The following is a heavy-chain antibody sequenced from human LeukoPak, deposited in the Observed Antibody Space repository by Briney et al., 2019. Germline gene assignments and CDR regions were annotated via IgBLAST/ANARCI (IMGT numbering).Heavy chain of an antibody. CDR3: ARLDWFPKDNFDY. CDR1: GGSFSGYY. CDR2: INHSGST. D-gene: IGHD3-9*01. Sequence: TSETLSLTCAVYGGSFSGYYWSWIRQPPGKGLEWIGEINHSGSTNYNPSLKSRVAMSVDTSKNQFSLKVRSVTAADTAVYFCARLDWFPKDNFDYWGQGTLVTVSS. V-gene: IGHV4-34*01. J-gene: IGHJ4*02.